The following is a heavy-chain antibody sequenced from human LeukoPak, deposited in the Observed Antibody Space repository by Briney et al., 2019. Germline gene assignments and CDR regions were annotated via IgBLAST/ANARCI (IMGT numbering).Heavy chain of an antibody. J-gene: IGHJ5*02. CDR2: IYYSGST. CDR1: GGSISSGDYY. Sequence: SQTLSLTCTVPGGSISSGDYYWSWIRQPPGKGLEWIGYIYYSGSTYYNPSLKSRVTISVDTSKNQFSLKLSSVTAADTAVYYCARTMHYDFWSGYYFNWFDPWGQGTLVTVSS. CDR3: ARTMHYDFWSGYYFNWFDP. D-gene: IGHD3-3*01. V-gene: IGHV4-30-4*01.